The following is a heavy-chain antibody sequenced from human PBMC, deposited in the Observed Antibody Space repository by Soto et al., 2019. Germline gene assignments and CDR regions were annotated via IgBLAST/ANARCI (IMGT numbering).Heavy chain of an antibody. CDR2: ISAYNGNT. CDR3: ARAHYYDSSGYFDY. V-gene: IGHV1-18*04. D-gene: IGHD3-22*01. Sequence: VASVKVSCKASGYTFTSYGISWVRQAPGQGLEWMGWISAYNGNTNYAQKLQGRVTMTTDTSTSTAYMELRSLRSDDTAVYYCARAHYYDSSGYFDYWGQGTLVTVSS. CDR1: GYTFTSYG. J-gene: IGHJ4*02.